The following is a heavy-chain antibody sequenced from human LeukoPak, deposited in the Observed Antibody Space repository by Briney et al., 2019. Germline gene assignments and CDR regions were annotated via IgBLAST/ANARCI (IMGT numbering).Heavy chain of an antibody. J-gene: IGHJ2*01. CDR2: VDNPGST. CDR1: GGSISSSIYH. CDR3: ARVRIAAENWYFDL. V-gene: IGHV4-39*07. D-gene: IGHD6-6*01. Sequence: SETLSLTCTVSGGSISSSIYHWGWIRQSPGKGLEWIGTVDNPGSTHYNPSLKSRVTISLDTSKNQFSLKLSSVIAADTAVYYCARVRIAAENWYFDLWGRGTLVTVSS.